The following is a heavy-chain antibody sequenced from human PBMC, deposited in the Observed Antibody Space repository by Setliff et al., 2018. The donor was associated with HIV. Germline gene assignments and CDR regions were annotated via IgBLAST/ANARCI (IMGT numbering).Heavy chain of an antibody. V-gene: IGHV4-38-2*01. CDR2: IYHNGIT. CDR3: AKTLSTMVKTDGYYAYYYVDV. Sequence: PSETLSLTCGVSGYSISSGYYWGWIRQPPGKGLEWIGSIYHNGITYYNPSLKSRVTISLDTSKNQFSLKMTSVTAADTAVYYCAKTLSTMVKTDGYYAYYYVDVWGNGTAVTVSS. J-gene: IGHJ6*03. CDR1: GYSISSGYY. D-gene: IGHD3-10*01.